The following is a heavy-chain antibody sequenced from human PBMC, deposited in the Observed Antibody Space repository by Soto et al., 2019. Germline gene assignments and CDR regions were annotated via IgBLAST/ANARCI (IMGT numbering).Heavy chain of an antibody. CDR2: MYHYGGS. CDR3: TCCGHSYKIEN. Sequence: QVQLQESGPGVVKPSETLSLTCAVSGASISSQTWWTWVRQPPGKGLEWIGEMYHYGGSNYNPSLKSRVAISTDTSKNQFSLTLTSVTAADTAMYYCTCCGHSYKIENWGQGTLVTVSS. CDR1: GASISSQTW. V-gene: IGHV4-4*02. D-gene: IGHD2-21*01. J-gene: IGHJ4*02.